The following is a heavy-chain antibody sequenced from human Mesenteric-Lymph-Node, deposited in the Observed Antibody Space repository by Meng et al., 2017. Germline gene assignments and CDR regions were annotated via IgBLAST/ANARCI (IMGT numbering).Heavy chain of an antibody. CDR2: IYSGGST. CDR1: GFTVSSNY. D-gene: IGHD3-22*01. J-gene: IGHJ4*02. V-gene: IGHV3-53*01. CDR3: AKPYYYDSSGYPDY. Sequence: GESLKISCAASGFTVSSNYMSWVRQAPGKGLEWVSVIYSGGSTYYADSVKGRFSISRDNSKNTLYLQMNSLRAEDTAVYYCAKPYYYDSSGYPDYWGQGTLVTVSS.